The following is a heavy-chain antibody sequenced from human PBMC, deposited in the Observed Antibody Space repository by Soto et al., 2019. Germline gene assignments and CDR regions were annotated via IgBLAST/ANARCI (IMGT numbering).Heavy chain of an antibody. J-gene: IGHJ4*02. V-gene: IGHV3-23*01. CDR1: GFTFRSYA. CDR2: ISGVGRT. Sequence: EVQLLESGGGLVQPGGSLRLSCAASGFTFRSYAMTWVRQSPGKGLEWVSAISGVGRTFYADSVKGRFTISRDNSKNTVYLQMDGLRAEDTALYYCARDGRLGQYFDWLYADYWGQGTLVTVST. D-gene: IGHD3-9*01. CDR3: ARDGRLGQYFDWLYADY.